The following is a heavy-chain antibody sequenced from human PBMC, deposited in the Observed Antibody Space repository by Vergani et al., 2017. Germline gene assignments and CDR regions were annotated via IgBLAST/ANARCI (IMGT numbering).Heavy chain of an antibody. CDR3: ASGGHGSENGGALQL. Sequence: EQQLVQSGSETKKPGESLKISCQAFGYIFSNFWIGWVRQRPGRGLECMGIIYPGDSEVKSKPTFRGQVNFSVDTSVNTAYLQWRSLQASDTATYFCASGGHGSENGGALQLWGQGTNITVSS. CDR2: IYPGDSEV. J-gene: IGHJ3*01. D-gene: IGHD3-10*01. V-gene: IGHV5-51*01. CDR1: GYIFSNFW.